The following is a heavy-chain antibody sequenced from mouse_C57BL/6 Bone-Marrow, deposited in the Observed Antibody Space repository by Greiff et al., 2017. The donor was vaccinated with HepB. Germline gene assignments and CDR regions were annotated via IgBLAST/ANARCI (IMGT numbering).Heavy chain of an antibody. J-gene: IGHJ1*03. CDR1: GYTFTSYW. CDR3: ANYYGSSHWYFDV. D-gene: IGHD1-1*01. CDR2: IDPSDSYT. Sequence: QVQLQQPGAELVRPGPSVKLSCKASGYTFTSYWMHWVKQRPGQGLEWIGVIDPSDSYTNYNQKFKGKATLTVDTSSSTAYMQLSSLTSEDSAVYYCANYYGSSHWYFDVWGTGTTVTVSS. V-gene: IGHV1-59*01.